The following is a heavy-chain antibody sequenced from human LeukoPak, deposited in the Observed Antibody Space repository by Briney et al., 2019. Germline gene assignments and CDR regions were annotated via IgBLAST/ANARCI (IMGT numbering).Heavy chain of an antibody. Sequence: AGGSLRLSCAASGFTFSSYAMSWVRQAPGKGLEWVSAISGSGGSTYYADSVKGRFTISRDNSKNTLYLQMNSLRAEDTAVYYCAKGGQVLSSNYFDYWGQGTLVTVSS. V-gene: IGHV3-23*01. CDR1: GFTFSSYA. D-gene: IGHD2-2*01. CDR2: ISGSGGST. CDR3: AKGGQVLSSNYFDY. J-gene: IGHJ4*02.